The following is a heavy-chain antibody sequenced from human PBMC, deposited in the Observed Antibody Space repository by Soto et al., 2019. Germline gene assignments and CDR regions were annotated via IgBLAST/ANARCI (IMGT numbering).Heavy chain of an antibody. CDR2: IKSKTDGGTT. D-gene: IGHD2-15*01. Sequence: GGSLRLSCAASGFTFSNAWMSWVRQAPGKGLEWVGRIKSKTDGGTTDYAAPVKGRFTISRDDSKNTLYLQMNSLKTEDTAVYYCTTLYCSGGSCRILYFDYRGQGTLVTVSS. CDR1: GFTFSNAW. V-gene: IGHV3-15*01. CDR3: TTLYCSGGSCRILYFDY. J-gene: IGHJ4*02.